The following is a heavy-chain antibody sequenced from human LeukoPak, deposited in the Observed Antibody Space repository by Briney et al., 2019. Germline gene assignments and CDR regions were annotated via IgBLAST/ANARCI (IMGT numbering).Heavy chain of an antibody. J-gene: IGHJ4*02. CDR1: GFALGDYN. D-gene: IGHD3-22*01. V-gene: IGHV3-21*01. Sequence: PGGSLRLSCAASGFALGDYNMEWVRQAPGKGLEWVSSISKSSTYIYYADSVKGRFTLSRDNAENSLYMQMNSLRAEDTAVYYCARVDYYDTSGYYKFDYWGQGTLVTVSS. CDR2: ISKSSTYI. CDR3: ARVDYYDTSGYYKFDY.